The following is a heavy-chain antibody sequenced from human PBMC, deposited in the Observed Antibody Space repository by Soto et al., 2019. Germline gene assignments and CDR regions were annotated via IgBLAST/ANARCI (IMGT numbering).Heavy chain of an antibody. V-gene: IGHV1-18*01. CDR3: AKADSNYAGRFSYYYMDV. Sequence: QVQLVQSGTKVKKPGASVKVSCKASGYTFRSYGISWVRQAPGQGLEWMGWISGYNGNTHYSQKFQGKVTMTTDTSTSTAYMELRNLRSDDTAVYHCAKADSNYAGRFSYYYMDVWGTGTMVTVSS. D-gene: IGHD4-4*01. J-gene: IGHJ6*03. CDR2: ISGYNGNT. CDR1: GYTFRSYG.